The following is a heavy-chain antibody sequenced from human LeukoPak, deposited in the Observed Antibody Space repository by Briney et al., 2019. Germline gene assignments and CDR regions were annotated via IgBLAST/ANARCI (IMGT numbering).Heavy chain of an antibody. CDR1: GFTFSSYA. CDR2: ISGSGGST. CDR3: ARDPNYYDSSGPKPPHYYYYYGMDV. Sequence: PGGSLRLSCAASGFTFSSYAMSWVRQAPGKGLEWVSAISGSGGSTYYADSVKGRFTISRDNSKNTLYLQMNSLRAEDTAVYYCARDPNYYDSSGPKPPHYYYYYGMDVWGQGTTVTVSS. D-gene: IGHD3-22*01. V-gene: IGHV3-23*01. J-gene: IGHJ6*02.